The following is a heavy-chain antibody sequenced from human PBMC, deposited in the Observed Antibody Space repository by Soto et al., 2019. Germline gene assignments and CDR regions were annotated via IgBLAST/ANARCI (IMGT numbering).Heavy chain of an antibody. V-gene: IGHV1-18*01. CDR2: ISAYNGNT. Sequence: ASVKVSCKASGYTFTSYGISWVRQAPGQGLEWMGWISAYNGNTNYAQKLQGRVTMTTDTSTSTAYMELRSLRSDDTAVYYCARWADIVVVVGVDYYYYYMDVWGKGTTVTVSS. J-gene: IGHJ6*03. CDR3: ARWADIVVVVGVDYYYYYMDV. CDR1: GYTFTSYG. D-gene: IGHD2-15*01.